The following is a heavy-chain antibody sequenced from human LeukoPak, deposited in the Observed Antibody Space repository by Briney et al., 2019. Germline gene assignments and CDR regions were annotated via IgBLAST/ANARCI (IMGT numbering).Heavy chain of an antibody. CDR2: INHSGST. J-gene: IGHJ4*02. CDR1: GGSISSYY. CDR3: ASGVVIGGEDY. Sequence: SETLSLTCTVSGGSISSYYWSWIRQPPGKGLEWIGEINHSGSTNYNPSLKSRVTISVDTSKNQFSLKLSSVTAADTAVYYCASGVVIGGEDYWGQGTLVTVSS. D-gene: IGHD3-22*01. V-gene: IGHV4-34*01.